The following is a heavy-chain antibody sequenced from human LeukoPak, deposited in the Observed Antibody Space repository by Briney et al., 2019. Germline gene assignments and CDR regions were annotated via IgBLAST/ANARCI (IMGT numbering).Heavy chain of an antibody. CDR2: IYWDDDK. Sequence: VSGPTLVKPTQTPTLTCTFSGFSLSTSGVGVGWIRQPPGKALEWLALIYWDDDKRYSPSLKSRLTTTKDTSKNQVVLTMTNMDPVDTATYYCAHRGLRGDAFDIWGQGTMVTVSS. V-gene: IGHV2-5*02. J-gene: IGHJ3*02. D-gene: IGHD3-16*01. CDR3: AHRGLRGDAFDI. CDR1: GFSLSTSGVG.